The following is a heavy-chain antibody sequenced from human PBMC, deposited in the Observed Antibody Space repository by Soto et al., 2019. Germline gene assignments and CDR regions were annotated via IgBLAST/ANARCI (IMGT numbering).Heavy chain of an antibody. CDR1: GGSISSGGYS. Sequence: QLQLQESGSGLVKPSQTLSLTCAVSGGSISSGGYSWSWIRQPPGKGLEWIGYIYHSGSTYYNPSLKSRVTISVDRSKNQFSLKLSSVSAADTAVYYCARAGGLGAVAADYWGQGTLLTVSS. CDR3: ARAGGLGAVAADY. CDR2: IYHSGST. V-gene: IGHV4-30-2*01. J-gene: IGHJ4*02. D-gene: IGHD6-19*01.